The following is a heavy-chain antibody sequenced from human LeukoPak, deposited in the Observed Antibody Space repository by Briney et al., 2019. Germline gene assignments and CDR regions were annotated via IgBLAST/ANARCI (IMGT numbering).Heavy chain of an antibody. CDR1: GGSISSGGYY. J-gene: IGHJ5*02. CDR2: IYYSGST. CDR3: ARDRHITIFGVVPHRWFDP. Sequence: SQTLSLTCTVSGGSISSGGYYWSWIRQHPGKGLESIGNIYYSGSTYYNPSLKSRVTISIDTSKNQLSLKLSSVTAADTAVYYCARDRHITIFGVVPHRWFDPWGQGTLVTVSS. D-gene: IGHD3-3*01. V-gene: IGHV4-31*03.